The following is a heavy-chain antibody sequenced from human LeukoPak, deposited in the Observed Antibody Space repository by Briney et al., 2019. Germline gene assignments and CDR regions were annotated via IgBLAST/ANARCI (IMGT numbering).Heavy chain of an antibody. D-gene: IGHD5-12*01. CDR2: MYYSGST. Sequence: SETLSLTCTVSGDSISTYYWSWIRQPPGKGLEWIGYMYYSGSTNYNPPLKSRVTISLDTPKNQFSLRLNSVTAADTAVYYCARGVAGYGPYDYWGQGTLVTVSS. CDR3: ARGVAGYGPYDY. J-gene: IGHJ4*02. V-gene: IGHV4-59*01. CDR1: GDSISTYY.